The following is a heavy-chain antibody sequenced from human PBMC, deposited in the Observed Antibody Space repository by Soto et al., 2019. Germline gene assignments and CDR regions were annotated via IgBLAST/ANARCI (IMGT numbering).Heavy chain of an antibody. CDR1: AYTFTNYG. Sequence: ASVKVSCKSSAYTFTNYGISWVRQAPGQGLEWMRWISAYNGNINYAQKLRGRVTMTTDTSTSSAYLEVRSLRSDDTAVYYCARDSGYGSGASVNHYLDHWGQGTLVTVSS. CDR2: ISAYNGNI. D-gene: IGHD3-10*01. J-gene: IGHJ4*02. V-gene: IGHV1-18*01. CDR3: ARDSGYGSGASVNHYLDH.